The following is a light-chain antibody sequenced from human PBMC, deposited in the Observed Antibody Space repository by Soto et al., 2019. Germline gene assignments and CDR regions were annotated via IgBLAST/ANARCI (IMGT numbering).Light chain of an antibody. CDR2: GAS. Sequence: EMVMTQSPATLSVSPGERATLSCRASQSVSTNLAWYQHKPGQPPRLLFYGASTRATGIPARFSGSASGTEVPLPIRRLQFGDFAGYYRPQYYNWPPLYIFWQGTKLEIK. V-gene: IGKV3-15*01. CDR1: QSVSTN. J-gene: IGKJ2*01. CDR3: PQYYNWPPLYI.